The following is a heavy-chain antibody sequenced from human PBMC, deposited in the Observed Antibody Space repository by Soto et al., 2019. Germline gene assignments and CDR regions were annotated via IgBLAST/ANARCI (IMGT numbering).Heavy chain of an antibody. J-gene: IGHJ6*03. Sequence: SETLSLTCVVSGGYLSDYFWSWIRQPPGMALEWIGEINHLGSINYNPSLKSRVTMSVDTSKNQFSLTLNSVTAADTATYYCARGGISHWAYFYYMDVWDRGTTVTVSS. D-gene: IGHD2-21*01. CDR1: GGYLSDYF. CDR3: ARGGISHWAYFYYMDV. CDR2: INHLGSI. V-gene: IGHV4-34*01.